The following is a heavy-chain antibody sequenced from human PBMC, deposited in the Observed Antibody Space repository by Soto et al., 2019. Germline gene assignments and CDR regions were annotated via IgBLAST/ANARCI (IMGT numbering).Heavy chain of an antibody. J-gene: IGHJ6*02. CDR2: IYYSGST. V-gene: IGHV4-59*12. D-gene: IGHD6-13*01. CDR3: ARDLQYSRLFYGMDV. Sequence: SETLSLTCTVSGGSIINSYWSWIRQPPGKGLEWIGYIYYSGSTNYNPSLKSQVTISVDTSKNQFSLKLSSVTAADTAVYYCARDLQYSRLFYGMDVWGQGTTVTGSS. CDR1: GGSIINSY.